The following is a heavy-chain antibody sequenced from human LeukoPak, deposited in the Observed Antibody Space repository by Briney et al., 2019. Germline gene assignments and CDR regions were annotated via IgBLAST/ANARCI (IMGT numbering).Heavy chain of an antibody. Sequence: VASVKVSCKASGYTFTSYGISWVRQAPGQGLEWMGWISAYNGNTNYAQKLQGRVTMTTDTSTSTAYMELRSLRSEDTAVYYCAGAVLSGYDSYRYYYYGMDVWGQGTTVTVSS. CDR1: GYTFTSYG. CDR3: AGAVLSGYDSYRYYYYGMDV. J-gene: IGHJ6*02. CDR2: ISAYNGNT. V-gene: IGHV1-18*01. D-gene: IGHD5-12*01.